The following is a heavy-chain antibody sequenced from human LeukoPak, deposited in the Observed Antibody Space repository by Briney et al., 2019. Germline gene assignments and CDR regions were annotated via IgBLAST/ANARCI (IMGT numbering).Heavy chain of an antibody. Sequence: SQTLSLTCAISGDSVSSNSAAWNWIRQSPSRGLEWLGRTYYRSRWYIQYAVSVKSRIIINPDTSKNQFPLQLSSMTPEDTAVYYCARDRSTAARDENYFDYWGRGTLVTVSS. V-gene: IGHV6-1*01. CDR3: ARDRSTAARDENYFDY. D-gene: IGHD6-6*01. CDR2: TYYRSRWYI. J-gene: IGHJ4*02. CDR1: GDSVSSNSAA.